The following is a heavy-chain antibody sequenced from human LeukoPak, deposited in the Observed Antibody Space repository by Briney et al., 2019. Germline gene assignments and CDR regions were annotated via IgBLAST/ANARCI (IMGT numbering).Heavy chain of an antibody. Sequence: ASVKVSCKASGYTFTSYYMHWVRQAPGQGLEWMGITNPSGGSTSYAQKFQGRVTMTRDMSTSTVYMELSSLRSEDTAVYYCAREFKEGQAVRGVTKPNYYYYYMDGWGKGPRSPSP. J-gene: IGHJ6*03. V-gene: IGHV1-46*01. CDR3: AREFKEGQAVRGVTKPNYYYYYMDG. CDR1: GYTFTSYY. D-gene: IGHD3-10*01. CDR2: TNPSGGST.